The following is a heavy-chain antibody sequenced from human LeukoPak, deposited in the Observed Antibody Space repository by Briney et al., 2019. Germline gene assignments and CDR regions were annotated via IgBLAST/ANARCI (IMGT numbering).Heavy chain of an antibody. V-gene: IGHV1-8*01. CDR3: AREDPGPVLRYFDPRGSWFDP. J-gene: IGHJ5*02. CDR1: GYTFTSYD. D-gene: IGHD3-9*01. CDR2: MNPNSGNT. Sequence: ASVKVSCKASGYTFTSYDINWVRQATGQGLGWMGWMNPNSGNTGYAQKFQGRVTMTRNTSISTAYMELSSLRSEDTAVYYCAREDPGPVLRYFDPRGSWFDPWGQGTLVTVSS.